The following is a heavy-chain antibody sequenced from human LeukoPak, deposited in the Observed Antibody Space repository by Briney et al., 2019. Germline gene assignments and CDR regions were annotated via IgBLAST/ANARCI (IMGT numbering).Heavy chain of an antibody. CDR2: FNPSSGST. CDR3: ARDGQQLVPARYYYYYMDV. Sequence: GASVKVSCKASGSTFAGYYVHWVRQAPGQGLEWMGWFNPSSGSTNYVQKFQGRLTMTRDTSISTAYMELSRLRSDDTAVYYCARDGQQLVPARYYYYYMDVWGKGTTVTISS. V-gene: IGHV1-2*02. D-gene: IGHD6-13*01. J-gene: IGHJ6*03. CDR1: GSTFAGYY.